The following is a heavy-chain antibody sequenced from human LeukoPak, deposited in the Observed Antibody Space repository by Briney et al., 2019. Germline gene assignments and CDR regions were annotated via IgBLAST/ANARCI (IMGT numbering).Heavy chain of an antibody. V-gene: IGHV4-59*01. D-gene: IGHD6-19*01. CDR1: GDSISSFY. J-gene: IGHJ4*02. CDR3: ARYEWLNIFDY. CDR2: INYSGST. Sequence: SETLSLTCTVSGDSISSFYWSWIRLPPGKGLEWIGYINYSGSTNYNPSLKSRVTVSIDSSKNQFSLKLSSVTAADTAVYYCARYEWLNIFDYWGQETLVTVSS.